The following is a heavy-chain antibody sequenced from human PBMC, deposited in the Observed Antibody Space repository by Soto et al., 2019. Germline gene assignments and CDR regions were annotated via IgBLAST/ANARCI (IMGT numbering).Heavy chain of an antibody. CDR3: ARGGGEGYNNVGHAVTI. D-gene: IGHD4-4*01. V-gene: IGHV1-69*01. J-gene: IGHJ3*02. Sequence: QVQLVQSGAEVKKPGSSVKVSCKASGGTFSSFPISWVRQAPGQGLEWMGGIIPMFGTANYAQTFQGRVTITADESMSTAYMEMSSLRAEDTAVYYGARGGGEGYNNVGHAVTIWGQGTMVTVSP. CDR2: IIPMFGTA. CDR1: GGTFSSFP.